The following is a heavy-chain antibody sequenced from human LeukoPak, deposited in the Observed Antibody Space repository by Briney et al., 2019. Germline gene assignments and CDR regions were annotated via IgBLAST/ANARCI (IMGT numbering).Heavy chain of an antibody. CDR1: GYTLTDYY. CDR2: INPNSGAT. J-gene: IGHJ4*02. CDR3: AREGGYCSGGSCYPGAGFDY. D-gene: IGHD2-15*01. V-gene: IGHV1-2*02. Sequence: ASVKVSCKASGYTLTDYYLHWVRQAPGQGLKWMGWINPNSGATHYAQSFQARVTMTRDTSIASSYMELTGLESDDTAVYYCAREGGYCSGGSCYPGAGFDYWGQGTLVTVSS.